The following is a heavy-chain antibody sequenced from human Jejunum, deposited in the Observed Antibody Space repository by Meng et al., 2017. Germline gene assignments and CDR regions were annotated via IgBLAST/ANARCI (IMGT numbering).Heavy chain of an antibody. CDR1: GDSVSSDNYY. CDR3: ARIIRYSGGDDFDT. V-gene: IGHV4-61*01. J-gene: IGHJ4*03. CDR2: VYYSGNT. D-gene: IGHD1-26*01. Sequence: SETLSLTCTVSGDSVSSDNYYWSWIRQPPGKGLEWIGYVYYSGNTDYNPSLKSRLAISIDTSKNQFSLKMSSVTAADTAIYYCARIIRYSGGDDFDTWGQGALVTVSS.